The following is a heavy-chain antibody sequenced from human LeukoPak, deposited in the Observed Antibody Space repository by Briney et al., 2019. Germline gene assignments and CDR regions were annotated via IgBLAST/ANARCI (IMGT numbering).Heavy chain of an antibody. CDR1: GFTFSDYW. CDR2: IKQDGSEK. CDR3: ARGWYYYDSSGYYSSL. J-gene: IGHJ4*02. Sequence: GSLRLSCTASGFTFSDYWMSWVRQAPGKGLEWVANIKQDGSEKYFVDSVKGRFSISRDNAKSSLYLQMNSLRAEDTAVYYCARGWYYYDSSGYYSSLWGQGTLVTVSS. D-gene: IGHD3-22*01. V-gene: IGHV3-7*04.